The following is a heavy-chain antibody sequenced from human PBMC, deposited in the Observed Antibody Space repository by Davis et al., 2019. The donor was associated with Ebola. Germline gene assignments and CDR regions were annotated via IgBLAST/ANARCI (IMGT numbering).Heavy chain of an antibody. CDR3: ARLNLCGEVIIQAHYIDY. CDR2: IFHRGTT. V-gene: IGHV4-34*12. CDR1: AGSSSPYF. Sequence: SETLSLTCAVYAGSSSPYFCSCIRQPPRPELEWIGDIFHRGTTNYNPSLKSGVTISVNKSKNQFSLKLSSVTAAKTAVYYCARLNLCGEVIIQAHYIDYWGQGTLVTVSS. J-gene: IGHJ4*02. D-gene: IGHD3-3*01.